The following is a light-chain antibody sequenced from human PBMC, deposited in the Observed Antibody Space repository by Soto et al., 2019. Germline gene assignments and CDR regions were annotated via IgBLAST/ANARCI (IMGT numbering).Light chain of an antibody. CDR3: QHYGT. Sequence: EMVVTQSPATLSVSPGERATLSCRASQDVSSNLAWYQQKPGQAPSLLIYGASTRATGIPDRFSGSGSGTDFTLTVSRLEPEDFAVYFCQHYGTFGPGTKVDIK. V-gene: IGKV3-20*01. J-gene: IGKJ3*01. CDR1: QDVSSN. CDR2: GAS.